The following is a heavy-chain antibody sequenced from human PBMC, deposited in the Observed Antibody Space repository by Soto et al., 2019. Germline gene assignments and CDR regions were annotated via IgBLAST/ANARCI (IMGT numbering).Heavy chain of an antibody. V-gene: IGHV3-23*01. Sequence: PGGSLRLSCAGSGSTFTDFTMTWVRQAPGKGLEWVSAISGDGLSTYYAGSVEGRFTISRDNSKTTLYLQMNSLRAEDTAVYYCARRPDAFDIWGRGTMVT. CDR3: ARRPDAFDI. CDR2: ISGDGLST. CDR1: GSTFTDFT. J-gene: IGHJ3*02.